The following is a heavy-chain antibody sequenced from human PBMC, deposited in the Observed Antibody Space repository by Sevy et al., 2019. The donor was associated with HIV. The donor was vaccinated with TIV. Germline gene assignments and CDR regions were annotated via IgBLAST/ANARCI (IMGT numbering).Heavy chain of an antibody. Sequence: GGSLRLSCAASGFTFSSYGMHWVRQAPGKGLEWVAVISYDGSNKYYADSVKGRFTISRDNSKKTLYLQMNSLRAEDTAVYYCAKGGPGPSWLFHNFDYWGQGTLVTVSS. J-gene: IGHJ4*02. CDR2: ISYDGSNK. CDR1: GFTFSSYG. CDR3: AKGGPGPSWLFHNFDY. V-gene: IGHV3-30*18. D-gene: IGHD3-22*01.